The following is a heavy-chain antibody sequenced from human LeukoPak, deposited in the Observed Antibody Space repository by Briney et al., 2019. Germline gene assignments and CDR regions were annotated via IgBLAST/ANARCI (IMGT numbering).Heavy chain of an antibody. CDR2: IYFSGSA. CDR3: ARHVRMKLRSFDWLPAWFDP. CDR1: GVSVSSSSYY. Sequence: SETLSLTCTVSGVSVSSSSYYWGWIRQPPGKGLEWIGTIYFSGSAYYNPSLKSRVTISVDTSKNQFSLRLGSVTAADTAVYYCARHVRMKLRSFDWLPAWFDPWGQGTQVTVSS. D-gene: IGHD3-9*01. J-gene: IGHJ5*02. V-gene: IGHV4-39*01.